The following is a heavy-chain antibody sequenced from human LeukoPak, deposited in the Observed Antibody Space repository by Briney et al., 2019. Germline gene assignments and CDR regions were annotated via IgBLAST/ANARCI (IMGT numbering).Heavy chain of an antibody. J-gene: IGHJ4*02. V-gene: IGHV4-59*01. D-gene: IGHD6-13*01. CDR1: GGPISRYY. CDR3: ARSIAAVGDYFDY. CDR2: IYYSGST. Sequence: SETLSLTCTVSGGPISRYYWSWIRQPPGKGLEWIGYIYYSGSTNYNPSLKSRVTISVDTSKNQFSLKLSSVTAADTAVYYCARSIAAVGDYFDYRGQGTLVTVSS.